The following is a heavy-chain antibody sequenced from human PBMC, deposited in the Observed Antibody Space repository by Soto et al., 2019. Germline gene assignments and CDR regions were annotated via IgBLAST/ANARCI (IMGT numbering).Heavy chain of an antibody. Sequence: GASVKVSCKASGYTFTSYGISWVRQAPGQGLEWMGWISAYNGNTNYAQKLQGRVTMTTDTSTSTAYMELRSLRSDDTAVYYCARDLDGYGDYLGYYYYYMDVWGKGTTVTVSS. CDR2: ISAYNGNT. D-gene: IGHD4-17*01. V-gene: IGHV1-18*01. J-gene: IGHJ6*03. CDR3: ARDLDGYGDYLGYYYYYMDV. CDR1: GYTFTSYG.